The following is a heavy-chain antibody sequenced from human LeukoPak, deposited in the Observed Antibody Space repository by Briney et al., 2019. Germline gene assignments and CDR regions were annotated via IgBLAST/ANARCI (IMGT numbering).Heavy chain of an antibody. CDR3: AKSHSGSYCYWYFDL. D-gene: IGHD1-26*01. CDR1: GFTFSSYA. CDR2: ISGSGGST. V-gene: IGHV3-23*01. J-gene: IGHJ2*01. Sequence: GGSLRLSCAASGFTFSSYAMSWVRQAPGKGLEWVSAISGSGGSTYYADSVKGRFTISRDNSKNTLYLQMNSLRAEDTAVYYCAKSHSGSYCYWYFDLWGRGTLVTVSS.